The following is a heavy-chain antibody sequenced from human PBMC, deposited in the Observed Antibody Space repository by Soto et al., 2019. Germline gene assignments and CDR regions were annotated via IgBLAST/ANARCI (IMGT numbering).Heavy chain of an antibody. Sequence: EVQLVESGGGLVTPGGSLRLSCAASGFTFSQAWMNWVRQAPGKGLEWVGRIKSKFAGGTTDYAAPVRGRFSISRDDSKNMVYLKMNSMRTDDTAVYYFITVSTTVTRTPVWGQGTPVTVSS. V-gene: IGHV3-15*01. D-gene: IGHD4-17*01. J-gene: IGHJ4*02. CDR3: ITVSTTVTRTPV. CDR1: GFTFSQAW. CDR2: IKSKFAGGTT.